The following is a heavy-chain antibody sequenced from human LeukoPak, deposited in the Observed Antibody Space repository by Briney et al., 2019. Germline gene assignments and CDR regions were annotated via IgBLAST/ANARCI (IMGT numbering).Heavy chain of an antibody. Sequence: GRSLRLSCAASGFTFDDYAMHWVRQAPGKGLEWVSGISWNSGSIGYADSVKGRFTISRDNAKNSLYLQMNSLRAEDMASYYCAKGYRSSTSMCSLDYWGQGTLVTVSS. CDR3: AKGYRSSTSMCSLDY. CDR1: GFTFDDYA. J-gene: IGHJ4*02. D-gene: IGHD2-2*01. CDR2: ISWNSGSI. V-gene: IGHV3-9*03.